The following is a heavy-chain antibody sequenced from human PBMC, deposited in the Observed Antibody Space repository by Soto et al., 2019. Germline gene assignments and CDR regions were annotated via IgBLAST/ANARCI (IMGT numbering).Heavy chain of an antibody. V-gene: IGHV4-59*08. CDR1: GASITSDY. Sequence: SETLSLPCSVFGASITSDYWSWIRQPPEKGLEWIGYMHHSGTANYNPSLKSRVTISVDTSKNQFSLKLNSVTAADTAVYYCARYYDFWTGLDYWGQGTLVTVSS. D-gene: IGHD3-3*01. CDR3: ARYYDFWTGLDY. CDR2: MHHSGTA. J-gene: IGHJ4*02.